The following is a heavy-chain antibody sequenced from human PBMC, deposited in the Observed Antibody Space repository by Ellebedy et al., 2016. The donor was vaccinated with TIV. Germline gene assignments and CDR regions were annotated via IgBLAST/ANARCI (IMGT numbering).Heavy chain of an antibody. D-gene: IGHD2-2*01. V-gene: IGHV3-74*01. CDR3: AKGSSTSLAD. CDR1: GFTFSSYV. CDR2: INHDGTIT. J-gene: IGHJ4*02. Sequence: PGGSLRLSCEASGFTFSSYVMHWVRQAPGKGLVWVSRINHDGTITTYADSVKGRFTISRDNAKNTLYLQMNNLRAEDTAVYYCAKGSSTSLADWGQGTLVTVSS.